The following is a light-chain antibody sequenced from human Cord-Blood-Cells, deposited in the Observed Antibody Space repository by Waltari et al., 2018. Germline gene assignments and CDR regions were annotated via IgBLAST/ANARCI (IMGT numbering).Light chain of an antibody. CDR2: AAY. J-gene: IGKJ1*01. CDR3: QQSYSAPWT. CDR1: QSIGSY. Sequence: DIQMTQSPSSLSASVGDRVTITCRASQSIGSYLKWYQQKPGKAPKLLVYAAYSLQSGVPSRFSGSGSVTDFTLTISSLQTEDFATYYCQQSYSAPWTFGQGTKVEIK. V-gene: IGKV1-39*01.